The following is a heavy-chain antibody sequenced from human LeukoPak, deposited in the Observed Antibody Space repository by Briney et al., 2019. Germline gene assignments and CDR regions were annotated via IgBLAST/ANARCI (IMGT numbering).Heavy chain of an antibody. D-gene: IGHD5-24*01. Sequence: NPSETLSLTCTVSGGSISSYYWSWIRQPPGKGLEWIGFVFYSGTTNYNPSLKSRVTISVDTSKNQFSLKLSSVTAADTAVYYCARDLQKNYYYYYMDVWGKGTTVTVSS. J-gene: IGHJ6*03. CDR2: VFYSGTT. CDR3: ARDLQKNYYYYYMDV. CDR1: GGSISSYY. V-gene: IGHV4-59*12.